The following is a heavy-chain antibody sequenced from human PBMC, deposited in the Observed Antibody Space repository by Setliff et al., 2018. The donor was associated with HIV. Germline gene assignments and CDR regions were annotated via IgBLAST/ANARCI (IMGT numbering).Heavy chain of an antibody. D-gene: IGHD6-13*01. CDR3: TRTNPLAAPPFDF. J-gene: IGHJ4*02. CDR2: IYTSGST. V-gene: IGHV4-38-2*01. Sequence: SETLSLTCAVSGYSISSGYYWGWIRQPPGRGLEWIGNIYTSGSTNYNPSLKSRVTISADTPKNQFSLKLSSVTAADTAVYYCTRTNPLAAPPFDFWGQGTLVTVSS. CDR1: GYSISSGYY.